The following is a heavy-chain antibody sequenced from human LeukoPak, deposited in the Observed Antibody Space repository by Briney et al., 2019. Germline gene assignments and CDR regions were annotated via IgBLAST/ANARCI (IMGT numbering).Heavy chain of an antibody. D-gene: IGHD3-9*01. J-gene: IGHJ6*04. Sequence: PGGYLRLSCAASGFNFSSYEMSWVRQAPGKGLEWVSYISSSGSTIYYADSVKGRFTISRDNAKNSLYLQMNSLRAEDTAVYYCARDPRGYDILTGYYDYYYYYGMDVWGKGTTVTVSS. CDR1: GFNFSSYE. V-gene: IGHV3-48*03. CDR3: ARDPRGYDILTGYYDYYYYYGMDV. CDR2: ISSSGSTI.